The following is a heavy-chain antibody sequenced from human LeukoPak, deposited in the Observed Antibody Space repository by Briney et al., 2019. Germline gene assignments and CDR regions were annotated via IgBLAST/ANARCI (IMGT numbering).Heavy chain of an antibody. CDR2: IYYSGST. D-gene: IGHD6-13*01. Sequence: SETLSLTCTVSGGSISSYYWSWIRQPPGKGLEWIGYIYYSGSTNYNPSLKSRVTISVDTSKNQFSLKLSSVTAADTAVYYCARHAFIAAAAPFDYWGQGTLVTVSS. V-gene: IGHV4-59*08. CDR1: GGSISSYY. CDR3: ARHAFIAAAAPFDY. J-gene: IGHJ4*02.